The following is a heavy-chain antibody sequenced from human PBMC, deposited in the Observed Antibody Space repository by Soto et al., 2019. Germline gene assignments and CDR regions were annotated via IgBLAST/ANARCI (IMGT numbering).Heavy chain of an antibody. V-gene: IGHV1-18*01. D-gene: IGHD2-8*01. CDR1: GYSFSNSG. Sequence: QVELVQSGPEVKKPGASVKVSCKASGYSFSNSGFSWMRQAPGLGLEWMGWISTYNGNTNYAQKFQGRLSMTRDTSTTTAFMELTTLRSDDTAVYYCARDEYNNGRNWLNPWGQGTLVTVTS. J-gene: IGHJ5*02. CDR3: ARDEYNNGRNWLNP. CDR2: ISTYNGNT.